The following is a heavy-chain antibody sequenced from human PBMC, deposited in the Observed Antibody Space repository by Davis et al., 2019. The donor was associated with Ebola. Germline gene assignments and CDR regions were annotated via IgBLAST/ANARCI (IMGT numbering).Heavy chain of an antibody. Sequence: MPSETLSLTCTVSGGSISGYHWSWIRQPPGKGLEWIGYIYYSGSTNYNPSLKIRVTISVDTSKSQFSLRLRSVTAADTAVFLCAGGLAGIKSTYRLDVWGQGTTVTVSS. J-gene: IGHJ6*02. CDR2: IYYSGST. CDR1: GGSISGYH. D-gene: IGHD5/OR15-5a*01. V-gene: IGHV4-59*01. CDR3: AGGLAGIKSTYRLDV.